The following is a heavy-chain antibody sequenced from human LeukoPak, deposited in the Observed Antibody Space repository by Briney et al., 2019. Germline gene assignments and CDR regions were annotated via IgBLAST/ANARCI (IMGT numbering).Heavy chain of an antibody. Sequence: PSETLSLACTVSGGSISSYYWSLIRQPPGKGLEWIGYIYYSGSTNYNPSLKSRVTISVDTSKNQFSLKLSSVTAADTAVYYCARVEGTYYYDSSGYFPIVYFDYWGQGTLVTVSS. CDR2: IYYSGST. J-gene: IGHJ4*02. D-gene: IGHD3-22*01. CDR3: ARVEGTYYYDSSGYFPIVYFDY. V-gene: IGHV4-59*01. CDR1: GGSISSYY.